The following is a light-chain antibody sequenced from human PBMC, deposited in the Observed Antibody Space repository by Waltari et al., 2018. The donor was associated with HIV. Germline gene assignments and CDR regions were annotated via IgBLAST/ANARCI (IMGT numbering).Light chain of an antibody. CDR3: QQYGSSPCT. CDR1: QSVSKNY. V-gene: IGKV3-20*01. Sequence: EIVLTQSPGTLSLSPGERATLSSRASQSVSKNYLAWYQQKSGQAPRLLIYGASSRATGIADRFSGSGSGTDFTLTISRLEPEDFAVYYCQQYGSSPCTFGPGTKVDVK. J-gene: IGKJ3*01. CDR2: GAS.